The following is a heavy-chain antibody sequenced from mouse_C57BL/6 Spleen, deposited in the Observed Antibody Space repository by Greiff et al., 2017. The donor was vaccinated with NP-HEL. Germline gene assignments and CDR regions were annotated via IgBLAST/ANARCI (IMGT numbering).Heavy chain of an antibody. CDR1: GYTFTSYW. V-gene: IGHV1-55*01. Sequence: VQLQQPGAELVKPGASVKMSCKASGYTFTSYWITWVKQRPGQGLEWIGDIYPGSGSTNYNEKFKSKATLTVDTSSSTAYMQLSSLTSEDSAVYYCARSYYGSSYFDYWGQGTTLTVSS. D-gene: IGHD1-1*01. CDR2: IYPGSGST. CDR3: ARSYYGSSYFDY. J-gene: IGHJ2*01.